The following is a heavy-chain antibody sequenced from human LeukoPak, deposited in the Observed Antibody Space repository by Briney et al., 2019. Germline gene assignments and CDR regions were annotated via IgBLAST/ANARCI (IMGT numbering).Heavy chain of an antibody. CDR2: ISAYNGNT. CDR1: GYTFTSYG. CDR3: AKVPIQLWLQWGFDY. V-gene: IGHV1-18*01. D-gene: IGHD5-18*01. J-gene: IGHJ4*02. Sequence: VASVKVSCKASGYTFTSYGISWVRQAPGQGLEWMGWISAYNGNTNYAQKLQGRVTMTTDTSTSTAYMELRSLRSDDTAVYYCAKVPIQLWLQWGFDYWGQGTLVTVSS.